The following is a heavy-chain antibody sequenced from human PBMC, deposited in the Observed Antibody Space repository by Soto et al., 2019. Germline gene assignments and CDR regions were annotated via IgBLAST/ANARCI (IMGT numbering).Heavy chain of an antibody. CDR2: ISSSSSTI. V-gene: IGHV3-48*02. CDR3: ARALLAYCGGDCYSYYFDY. Sequence: HPGGSLRLSCAASGFTFSSYSMNWVRQAPGKGLEWVSYISSSSSTIYYADSVKGRFTISRDNAKNSLYLQMNSLRDEDTAVYYCARALLAYCGGDCYSYYFDYWGQGTLVTVSS. CDR1: GFTFSSYS. J-gene: IGHJ4*02. D-gene: IGHD2-21*02.